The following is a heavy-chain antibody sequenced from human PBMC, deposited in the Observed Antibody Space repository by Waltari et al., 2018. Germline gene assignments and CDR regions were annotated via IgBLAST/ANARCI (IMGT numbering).Heavy chain of an antibody. Sequence: QVQLQESGPGLVKPSETLSLTCTVSGGSISSHYWSWIRQPPGKGLEWIGYIYYSGSTNYNPSLKSRVTISVDTSKNQFSLKLSSVTAADTAVYYCARGYGDLDYWGQGTLVTVSS. D-gene: IGHD4-17*01. CDR1: GGSISSHY. CDR2: IYYSGST. V-gene: IGHV4-59*11. CDR3: ARGYGDLDY. J-gene: IGHJ4*02.